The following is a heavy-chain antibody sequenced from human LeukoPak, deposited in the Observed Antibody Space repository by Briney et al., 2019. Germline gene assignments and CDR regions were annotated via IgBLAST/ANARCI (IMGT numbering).Heavy chain of an antibody. Sequence: GGSLRLSCAASGFTFSSYAMSWVRQAPGKGLEWVSAISGSGGSTYYADSVKGPFTISRDNSKNTLYLQMNSLRAEDTAVYYCAKDRDSSSWYAIPVFDYWGQGTLVTVSS. J-gene: IGHJ4*02. V-gene: IGHV3-23*01. CDR1: GFTFSSYA. CDR2: ISGSGGST. D-gene: IGHD6-13*01. CDR3: AKDRDSSSWYAIPVFDY.